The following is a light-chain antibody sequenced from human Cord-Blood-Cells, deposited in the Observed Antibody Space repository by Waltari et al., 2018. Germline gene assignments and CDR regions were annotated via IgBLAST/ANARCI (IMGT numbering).Light chain of an antibody. Sequence: QSVLTQPPSVSGAPGQRVTIPCNGSRSNIGAGYDVHWYQQLPGTAPKLLSYGNSNRPSGVPDRFSGSKSGTSASLAITGLQAEDEADYYCQSYDSSLGGYVVFGGGTKLTVL. V-gene: IGLV1-40*01. CDR3: QSYDSSLGGYVV. CDR1: RSNIGAGYD. CDR2: GNS. J-gene: IGLJ2*01.